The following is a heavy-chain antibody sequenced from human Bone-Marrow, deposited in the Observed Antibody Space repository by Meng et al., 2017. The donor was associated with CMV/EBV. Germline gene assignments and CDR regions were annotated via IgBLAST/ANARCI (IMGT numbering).Heavy chain of an antibody. CDR2: INHSGST. CDR3: ARGHGKKLGLYYYYCYGMDV. D-gene: IGHD7-27*01. V-gene: IGHV4-34*01. J-gene: IGHJ6*02. Sequence: SETLSLTCAAYGGSFSGYYWSWIRQPPGKGLEWIGEINHSGSTNYNPSLKSRVTISVDTSKNQFSLKLSSVTAADTAVYYCARGHGKKLGLYYYYCYGMDVWGQGTTVTVSS. CDR1: GGSFSGYY.